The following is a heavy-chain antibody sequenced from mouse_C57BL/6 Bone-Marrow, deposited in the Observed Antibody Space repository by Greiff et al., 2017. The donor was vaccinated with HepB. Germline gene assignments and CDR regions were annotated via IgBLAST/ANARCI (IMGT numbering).Heavy chain of an antibody. CDR2: IWSGGST. J-gene: IGHJ2*01. D-gene: IGHD4-1*01. Sequence: VMLVESGPGLVQPSQSLSITCTVSGFSLTSYGVHWVRQSPGKGLEWLGVIWSGGSTDYNAAFISRLSISKDNSKSQVFFKMNSLQADDTAIYYCARNWGLGRDYFDYWGQGTTLTVSS. V-gene: IGHV2-2*01. CDR3: ARNWGLGRDYFDY. CDR1: GFSLTSYG.